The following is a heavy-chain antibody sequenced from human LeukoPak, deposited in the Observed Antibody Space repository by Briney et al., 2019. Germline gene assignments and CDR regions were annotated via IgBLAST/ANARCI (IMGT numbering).Heavy chain of an antibody. V-gene: IGHV3-13*01. D-gene: IGHD3-16*02. Sequence: GGSLRLSCAASGFTFSSYDMHWVRQATGKGLEWVSAIGTAGDTYYPGSVKGRFTISRENAKNSLYLQMNSLRAEDTAVYYCAKVIVWGSYLWFDPWGQGTLVTVSS. J-gene: IGHJ5*02. CDR1: GFTFSSYD. CDR2: IGTAGDT. CDR3: AKVIVWGSYLWFDP.